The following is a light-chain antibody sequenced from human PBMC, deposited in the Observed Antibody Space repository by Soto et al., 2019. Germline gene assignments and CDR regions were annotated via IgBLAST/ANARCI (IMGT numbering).Light chain of an antibody. J-gene: IGLJ3*02. CDR2: DGS. CDR1: SSDVGNYNL. CDR3: CSYAGSSTWV. Sequence: QSALTQPASVSGSPGQSITISCTGTSSDVGNYNLVSWYQQHPGKAPKLMIYDGSKRPSGVSNRFSGSKSGNTASLTISGLQAEDEADYYCCSYAGSSTWVFGGGTKLTVL. V-gene: IGLV2-23*01.